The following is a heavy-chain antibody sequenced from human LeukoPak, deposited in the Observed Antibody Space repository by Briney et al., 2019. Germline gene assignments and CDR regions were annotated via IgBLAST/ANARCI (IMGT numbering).Heavy chain of an antibody. CDR3: AREDGAYSGIFDY. J-gene: IGHJ4*02. CDR2: IIPIFGTA. CDR1: GGTFSSYA. Sequence: SVKVSCKASGGTFSSYAISWVRQAPGQGLEWMGGIIPIFGTANHAQKFQGRVTITADESTSTAYMELSSLRSEDTAVYYCAREDGAYSGIFDYWGQGTLVTVSS. D-gene: IGHD2-21*01. V-gene: IGHV1-69*13.